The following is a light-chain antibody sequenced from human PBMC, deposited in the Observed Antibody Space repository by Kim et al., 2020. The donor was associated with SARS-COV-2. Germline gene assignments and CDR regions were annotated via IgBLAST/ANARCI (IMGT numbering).Light chain of an antibody. CDR1: QSVSSY. CDR3: QQRSNWPLT. CDR2: DAS. Sequence: LCPGERSTRSCRASQSVSSYLAWYQQKPGQAPRLLIYDASNRATGISARFSGSGSGTDFTLTISSREPEDVAVYYCQQRSNWPLTFGGGTKVDIK. V-gene: IGKV3-11*01. J-gene: IGKJ4*01.